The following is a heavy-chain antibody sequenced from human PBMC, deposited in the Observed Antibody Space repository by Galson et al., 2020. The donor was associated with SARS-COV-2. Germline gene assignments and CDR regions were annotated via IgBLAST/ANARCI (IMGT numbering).Heavy chain of an antibody. CDR1: VLRVTNNY. Sequence: QLGESLKISCEASVLRVTNNYISWVRQVPGKGLEFVSILYGYGYTNYVESVKGRFTVSRDYSKNMVYLQMTNLRAEDTAVYYCATPPQTGGTYLDHWGQRTLVTVSS. J-gene: IGHJ4*02. CDR3: ATPPQTGGTYLDH. V-gene: IGHV3-53*01. D-gene: IGHD2-8*02. CDR2: LYGYGYT.